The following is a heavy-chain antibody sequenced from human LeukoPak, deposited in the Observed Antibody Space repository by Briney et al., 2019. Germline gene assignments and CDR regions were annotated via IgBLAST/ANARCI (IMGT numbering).Heavy chain of an antibody. D-gene: IGHD5-12*01. CDR2: IYYSGST. Sequence: SETLSLTCTVSGGSISGSSYYWGWIRQPPGKGLEWIGSIYYSGSTYYNPSLKSRVTISVDTSKNQFSLKLSSVTAADTAVYYCARDLYSGYDRGDAFDIWGQGTMVTVSS. V-gene: IGHV4-39*07. CDR3: ARDLYSGYDRGDAFDI. J-gene: IGHJ3*02. CDR1: GGSISGSSYY.